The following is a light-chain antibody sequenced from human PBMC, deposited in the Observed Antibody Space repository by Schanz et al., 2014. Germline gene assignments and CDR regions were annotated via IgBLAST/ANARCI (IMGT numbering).Light chain of an antibody. CDR1: SSDVGGYNY. CDR2: DVA. Sequence: QSALTQPPSASGSPGQSVTISCTGTSSDVGGYNYVSWYQQHPGKAPKLMIYDVAKRPSGVSDRFAGYKSGYTASLTISGRKEEYEADYYCTSYTSSNPLLLFGGGTKLTVL. V-gene: IGLV2-8*01. J-gene: IGLJ3*02. CDR3: TSYTSSNPLLL.